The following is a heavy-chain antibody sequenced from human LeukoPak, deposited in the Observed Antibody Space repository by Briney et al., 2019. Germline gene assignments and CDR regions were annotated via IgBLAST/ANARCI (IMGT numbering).Heavy chain of an antibody. Sequence: ASVKVSCKASGGTFSSYAISWVRQAPGQGLEWMGGIIPIFGTANYAQKFQGRVTITADESTSTAYMELSSLRSEDTAVYYCAMNRYYYDSSGYYFDYWGQGTLVTVPS. V-gene: IGHV1-69*01. D-gene: IGHD3-22*01. CDR1: GGTFSSYA. J-gene: IGHJ4*02. CDR3: AMNRYYYDSSGYYFDY. CDR2: IIPIFGTA.